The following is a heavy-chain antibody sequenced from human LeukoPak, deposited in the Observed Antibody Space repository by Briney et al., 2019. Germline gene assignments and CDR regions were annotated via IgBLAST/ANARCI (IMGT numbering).Heavy chain of an antibody. Sequence: GGSLRLSCTASGFTFGDYAMSWFRQAPGKGLEWVGFIRSKAYGGTTEYAASVKGRLTISRDGSKSIAYLQMNSLKTEDTAVYYCTRDSSGYWYNWFDPWGQGTLVTVSS. CDR2: IRSKAYGGTT. CDR3: TRDSSGYWYNWFDP. J-gene: IGHJ5*02. V-gene: IGHV3-49*01. D-gene: IGHD3-22*01. CDR1: GFTFGDYA.